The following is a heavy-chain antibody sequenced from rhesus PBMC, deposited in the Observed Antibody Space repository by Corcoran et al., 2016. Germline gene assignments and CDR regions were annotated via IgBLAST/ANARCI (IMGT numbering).Heavy chain of an antibody. CDR2: IAGNSPST. J-gene: IGHJ4*01. V-gene: IGHV4S9*01. CDR1: GGSITDYDY. D-gene: IGHD5-36*01. Sequence: QVQLQESGPGLVKPSETLSRTCAVSGGSITDYDYWNWIRQSPGKGLEWFGKIAGNSPSTYYTPSLKSRVTISKDTSKNQFFLKLSSVTAADTAVYYCAREDRRYTYGFDYWGQGVLVTVSS. CDR3: AREDRRYTYGFDY.